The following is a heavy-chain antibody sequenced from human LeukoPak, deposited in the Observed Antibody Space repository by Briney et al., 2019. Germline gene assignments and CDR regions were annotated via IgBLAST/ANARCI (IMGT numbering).Heavy chain of an antibody. CDR1: GGSSNSGGYY. V-gene: IGHV4-31*03. J-gene: IGHJ4*02. D-gene: IGHD3-10*01. CDR3: ARTYYYGSGSFS. Sequence: NPSQTLSLTCTVSGGSSNSGGYYWNWIRQHPGKGLEWIGYIYYSGSTHYNPSLKSRVTISVDTSKNQFSLKLSSVTAADTAVYYCARTYYYGSGSFSWGQGTLVTVSS. CDR2: IYYSGST.